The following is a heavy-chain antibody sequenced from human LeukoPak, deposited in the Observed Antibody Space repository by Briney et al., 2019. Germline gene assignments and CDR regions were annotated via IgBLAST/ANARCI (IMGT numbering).Heavy chain of an antibody. CDR1: GVSISSSNSY. Sequence: SETLSLTCTVSGVSISSSNSYWGWIRQPPGKGLEWIGSIYYSGNTYYNASLKSQVSISIDTSKNQFSLKLSSVTAADTAVYYCARVWRGGFDPWGQGTLVTVSS. D-gene: IGHD3-3*01. CDR3: ARVWRGGFDP. V-gene: IGHV4-39*01. CDR2: IYYSGNT. J-gene: IGHJ5*02.